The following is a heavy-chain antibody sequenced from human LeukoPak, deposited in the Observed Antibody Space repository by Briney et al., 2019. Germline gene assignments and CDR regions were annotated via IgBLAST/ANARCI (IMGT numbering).Heavy chain of an antibody. CDR3: ARAPGGYGSGSRGAFDI. CDR2: IYYSGST. CDR1: GASISSTTYY. D-gene: IGHD3-10*01. J-gene: IGHJ3*02. V-gene: IGHV4-39*07. Sequence: SETLSLTCTVSGASISSTTYYWGWIRQPPRKGLEWIASIYYSGSTNYNPSLKSRVTISVDTSKNQFSLKLSSVTAADTAVYYCARAPGGYGSGSRGAFDIWGQGTMVTVSS.